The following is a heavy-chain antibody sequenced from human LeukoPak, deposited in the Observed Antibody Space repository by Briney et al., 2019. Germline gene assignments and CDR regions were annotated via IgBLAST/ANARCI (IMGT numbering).Heavy chain of an antibody. CDR3: ARDDYYYDSSGYSAGEDY. Sequence: PGGSLRLSCAASGFTFSSYSMNWVRQAPGKGLEWVSSISSSSSYIYYADSVKGRFTISRDNAKNSLYLQMNSLRAEDTAVYYCARDDYYYDSSGYSAGEDYWGQGTLVTASS. J-gene: IGHJ4*02. V-gene: IGHV3-21*01. CDR2: ISSSSSYI. CDR1: GFTFSSYS. D-gene: IGHD3-22*01.